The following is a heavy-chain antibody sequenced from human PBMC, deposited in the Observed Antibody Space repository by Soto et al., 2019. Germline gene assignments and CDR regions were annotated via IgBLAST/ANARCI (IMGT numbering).Heavy chain of an antibody. J-gene: IGHJ4*02. V-gene: IGHV3-33*01. CDR2: IWHDGSDK. CDR1: GFTFRNHG. Sequence: PGGSLRLSCEAAGFTFRNHGLHWVRQAPGKGLEWVAVIWHDGSDKYYADSVKGRFTISRDNSKSSLYLQMNSMRVEDTAVYKCARGIASRRFDYLGQGTLVTVYS. D-gene: IGHD6-6*01. CDR3: ARGIASRRFDY.